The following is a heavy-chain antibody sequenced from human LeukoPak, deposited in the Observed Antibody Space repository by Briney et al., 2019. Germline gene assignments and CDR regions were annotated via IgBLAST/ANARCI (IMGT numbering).Heavy chain of an antibody. CDR2: INPTGGST. Sequence: ASVKVSCKASGYTFPSYFVHWVRQAPGQGLEWMGIINPTGGSTTYAQKFQGRVTMTRDTSTSTVYMELSSLRSDDTAVYYCARTAARRFDYWGQGTLVTVSS. CDR3: ARTAARRFDY. J-gene: IGHJ4*02. CDR1: GYTFPSYF. D-gene: IGHD6-6*01. V-gene: IGHV1-46*01.